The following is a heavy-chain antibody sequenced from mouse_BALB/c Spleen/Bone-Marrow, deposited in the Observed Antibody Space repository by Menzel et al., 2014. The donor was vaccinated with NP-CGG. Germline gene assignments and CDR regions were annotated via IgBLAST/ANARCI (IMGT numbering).Heavy chain of an antibody. V-gene: IGHV5-6-3*01. CDR3: ARAYY. J-gene: IGHJ3*01. Sequence: VQLQQPGGGLVQFGGSLKLSCAASGFTFSRYGMSWVRQTPDKRLELVAIINSDGGSTYYPDSVKGRFTISRDNAKNTLYLQMSSLKSEDTAMYYCARAYYWGQGTLVTVSA. D-gene: IGHD2-10*01. CDR2: INSDGGST. CDR1: GFTFSRYG.